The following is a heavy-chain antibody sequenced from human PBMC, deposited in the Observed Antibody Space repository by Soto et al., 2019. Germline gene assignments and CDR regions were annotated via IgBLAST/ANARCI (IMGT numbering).Heavy chain of an antibody. J-gene: IGHJ4*02. CDR2: INHSGST. Sequence: SETLSLTCAVYGGSFSVYYWYWIRQPPGKGLEWIGEINHSGSTNYNPSLKSRVTILVDTSKNQFSLKLSSVTAADTAVYYCARRYYTNGVYYTAVDYWGQGTLVTVSS. CDR1: GGSFSVYY. D-gene: IGHD2-8*01. V-gene: IGHV4-34*01. CDR3: ARRYYTNGVYYTAVDY.